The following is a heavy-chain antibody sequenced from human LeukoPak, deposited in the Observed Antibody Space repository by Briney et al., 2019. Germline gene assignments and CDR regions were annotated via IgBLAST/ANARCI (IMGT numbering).Heavy chain of an antibody. CDR1: GYTFISYA. CDR2: ISAYNGNT. D-gene: IGHD6-13*01. V-gene: IGHV1-18*01. CDR3: ARVESSSWYWFDP. J-gene: IGHJ5*02. Sequence: GASVKVSCKASGYTFISYAMHWVRQAPGQGLEWMGWISAYNGNTNYAQKLQGRVTMTTDTSTSTAYMELRSLRSDDTAVYYCARVESSSWYWFDPWGQGTLVTVSS.